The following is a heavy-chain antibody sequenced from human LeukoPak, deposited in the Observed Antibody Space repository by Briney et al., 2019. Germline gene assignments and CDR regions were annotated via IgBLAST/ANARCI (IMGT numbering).Heavy chain of an antibody. V-gene: IGHV1-46*01. D-gene: IGHD3-9*01. J-gene: IGHJ6*03. Sequence: ASVKVSCKASGYTFTSYYMHWVRQAPGQGLEWMGIINPSGGSTSYAQKFQGRVTMTRDTSTSTVYMELSSLRSEDTAVYYCARVGYDILTGYRSDYYYYYYMDVWGKGTTVTVSS. CDR3: ARVGYDILTGYRSDYYYYYYMDV. CDR1: GYTFTSYY. CDR2: INPSGGST.